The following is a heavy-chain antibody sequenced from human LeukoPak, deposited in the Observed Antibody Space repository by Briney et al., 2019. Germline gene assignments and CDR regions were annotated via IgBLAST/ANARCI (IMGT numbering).Heavy chain of an antibody. CDR3: ASQSHGSSWYHLDFDY. Sequence: GASVKVSCKASGYTFTSYGISWVRQAPGQGLEWMGWISAYNGNTNYAQKLQGRVTMTTDTSTSTAYMELRSLRSDDTAVYYCASQSHGSSWYHLDFDYWGQGTLVTVSS. CDR1: GYTFTSYG. D-gene: IGHD6-13*01. J-gene: IGHJ4*02. V-gene: IGHV1-18*01. CDR2: ISAYNGNT.